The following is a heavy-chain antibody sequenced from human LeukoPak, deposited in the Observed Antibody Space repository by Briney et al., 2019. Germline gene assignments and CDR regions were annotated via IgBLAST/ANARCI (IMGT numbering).Heavy chain of an antibody. Sequence: GGSLRLSCAASGFTFDDYGMSWVRQAPGKGLEWVSGINWNGGSTGYADSVKGRFTISRDNAKNSLYLQMNSLRAEDTALYYCARTNGLRFSEWLSPKLHFDYWGQGTLVTVSS. CDR1: GFTFDDYG. J-gene: IGHJ4*02. D-gene: IGHD3-3*01. CDR3: ARTNGLRFSEWLSPKLHFDY. V-gene: IGHV3-20*04. CDR2: INWNGGST.